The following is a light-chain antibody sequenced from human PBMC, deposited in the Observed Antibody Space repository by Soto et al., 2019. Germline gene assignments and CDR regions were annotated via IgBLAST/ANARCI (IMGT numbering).Light chain of an antibody. CDR1: SSNMRTNT. CDR3: AAWDDSLSRVV. Sequence: QSVLTQPPSASGTPGQTVSLSFSGTSSNMRTNTVNWYQHLPGTAPKLIIYSNDQRPSGVPDRFSASKSGTSASLAINGLQSADEADYFCAAWDDSLSRVVFGGGTKVTVL. J-gene: IGLJ3*02. CDR2: SND. V-gene: IGLV1-44*01.